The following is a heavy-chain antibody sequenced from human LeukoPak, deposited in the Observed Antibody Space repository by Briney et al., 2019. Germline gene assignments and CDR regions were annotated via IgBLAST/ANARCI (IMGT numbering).Heavy chain of an antibody. V-gene: IGHV4-38-2*01. CDR1: GYTISSGYY. Sequence: PSETLSLTCAVSGYTISSGYYWGWIRQPPEQGLEWIGIIYHSGSTYYNPSLKSRVTISVDTSKNQFSLRVTSVTAADTAVYYCARHFVRIGSYWADYWGQGTLVTVSS. CDR2: IYHSGST. CDR3: ARHFVRIGSYWADY. J-gene: IGHJ4*02. D-gene: IGHD1-26*01.